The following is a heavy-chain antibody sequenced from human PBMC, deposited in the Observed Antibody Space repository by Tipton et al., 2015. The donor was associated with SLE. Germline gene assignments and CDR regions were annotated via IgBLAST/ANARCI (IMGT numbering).Heavy chain of an antibody. Sequence: GSLRLSCAASGFTFSNYWMNWVRQAPGKGLEWVANIKQDGSELYFVDSVKGRFTISRDNAKNSLYLEMSRLRAEDTAVYYCARREYYGSGSYPGWGQGTLVTVSS. CDR3: ARREYYGSGSYPG. D-gene: IGHD3-10*01. J-gene: IGHJ4*02. V-gene: IGHV3-7*01. CDR1: GFTFSNYW. CDR2: IKQDGSEL.